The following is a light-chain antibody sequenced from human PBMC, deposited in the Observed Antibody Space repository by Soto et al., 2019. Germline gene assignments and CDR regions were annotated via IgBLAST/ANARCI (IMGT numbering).Light chain of an antibody. CDR3: QQYYSTPYT. Sequence: DIVMTQSPDSLAVSLGERATINCKSSQSVLYSSNNKYYLAWYQQKPGQPPKLLIYWASTRESGVPDRFSGSGSGTDFTLTISSLQAEDVAVYYCQQYYSTPYTCGQGTKLEIE. V-gene: IGKV4-1*01. CDR1: QSVLYSSNNKYY. CDR2: WAS. J-gene: IGKJ2*01.